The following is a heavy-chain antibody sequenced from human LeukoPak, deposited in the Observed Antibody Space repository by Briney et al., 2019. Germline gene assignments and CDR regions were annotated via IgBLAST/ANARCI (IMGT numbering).Heavy chain of an antibody. V-gene: IGHV3-23*01. D-gene: IGHD7-27*01. CDR3: AKGGRSTGLDY. Sequence: GGSLRLSCAASGFTFSNYAMTGVREAPGKGLEWGYGSSGCGGRPYYADYVQGRFPISKDNYMNALYLQMTSLRAEDTAVYYCAKGGRSTGLDYWGQGTLVTVSS. J-gene: IGHJ4*01. CDR1: GFTFSNYA. CDR2: SSGCGGRP.